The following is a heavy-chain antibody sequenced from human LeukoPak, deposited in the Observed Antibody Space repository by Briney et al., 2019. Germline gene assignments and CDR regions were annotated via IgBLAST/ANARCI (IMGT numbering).Heavy chain of an antibody. Sequence: ETLSLTCTVSGASINSGNANWSWVRQAPGKGLEWVSVIYSGGSTYYADSVKGRFNISRDNSKNTLYLQMNSLRAEDTAVYYCARGIAAAANEDRFDPWGQGTLVTVSS. CDR2: IYSGGST. D-gene: IGHD6-13*01. J-gene: IGHJ5*02. CDR1: GASINSGNAN. CDR3: ARGIAAAANEDRFDP. V-gene: IGHV3-53*01.